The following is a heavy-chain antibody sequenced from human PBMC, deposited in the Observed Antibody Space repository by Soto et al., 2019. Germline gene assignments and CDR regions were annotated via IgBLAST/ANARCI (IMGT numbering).Heavy chain of an antibody. V-gene: IGHV3-30-3*01. D-gene: IGHD2-15*01. Sequence: GGSLRLSCAASGFTFSSYAMHWVRQAPGKGLEWVAVISYDGSNKYYADSVKGRFTISRDNSKNTLYLQMNSLRAEDTAVYYCASHDIVVVVAATLGPADAFDIWGQGTMVTVSS. CDR3: ASHDIVVVVAATLGPADAFDI. J-gene: IGHJ3*02. CDR1: GFTFSSYA. CDR2: ISYDGSNK.